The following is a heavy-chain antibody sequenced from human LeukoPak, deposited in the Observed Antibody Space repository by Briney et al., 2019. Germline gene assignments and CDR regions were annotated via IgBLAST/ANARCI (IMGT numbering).Heavy chain of an antibody. D-gene: IGHD2-21*02. J-gene: IGHJ4*02. CDR2: ISSSSSYI. CDR3: ARLLRPLVVVTAILGY. V-gene: IGHV3-21*01. Sequence: GGSLRLSCAASGFTVSSNYMSWVRQAPGKGLEWVSSISSSSSYIYYADSVKGRFTISRDNAKNSLYLQMNSLRAEDTAVYYCARLLRPLVVVTAILGYWGQGTLVTVSS. CDR1: GFTVSSNY.